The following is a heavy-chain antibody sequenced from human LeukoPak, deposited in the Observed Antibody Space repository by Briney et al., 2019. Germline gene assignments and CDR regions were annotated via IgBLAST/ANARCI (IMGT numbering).Heavy chain of an antibody. V-gene: IGHV3-53*01. D-gene: IGHD5-12*01. CDR1: GFTVSSNY. J-gene: IGHJ4*02. CDR3: ARSPSYSGYDC. Sequence: PGGSLRLSCAASGFTVSSNYMSWVRQAPGKGLEWVSVIYSGGSTYYADSVKGRFTISRDNSKNTLYLQMNSLRAEDTAVYYCARSPSYSGYDCWGQGTLVTVSS. CDR2: IYSGGST.